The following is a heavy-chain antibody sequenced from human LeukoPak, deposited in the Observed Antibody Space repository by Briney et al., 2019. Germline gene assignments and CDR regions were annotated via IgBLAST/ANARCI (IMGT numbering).Heavy chain of an antibody. Sequence: PGGSLRLSCAASGFTFSSYSMNWVRQAPGKGLEWVSSISSSSSYIYYADSVKGRFTISRDNAKNSLYLQMNSLRAEDTAVYYCAREGGPRYSGYDFSVSPEDYWGQGTLVTVSS. CDR2: ISSSSSYI. D-gene: IGHD5-12*01. J-gene: IGHJ4*02. V-gene: IGHV3-21*01. CDR3: AREGGPRYSGYDFSVSPEDY. CDR1: GFTFSSYS.